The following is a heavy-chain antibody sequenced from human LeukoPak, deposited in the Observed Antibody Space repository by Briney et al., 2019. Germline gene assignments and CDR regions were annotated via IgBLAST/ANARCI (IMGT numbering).Heavy chain of an antibody. J-gene: IGHJ4*02. CDR2: ISSNGDST. D-gene: IGHD2-15*01. CDR1: GFTFSSYA. CDR3: AKGLYCSGGSCYNYFDY. V-gene: IGHV3-64*01. Sequence: GGSLRLSCAASGFTFSSYAMHWVRQAPGKGLEYVSGISSNGDSTYYANSVKGRFTISRDNSKNTLYLQMGSLRAEDMAVYYCAKGLYCSGGSCYNYFDYWGQGTLVTVSS.